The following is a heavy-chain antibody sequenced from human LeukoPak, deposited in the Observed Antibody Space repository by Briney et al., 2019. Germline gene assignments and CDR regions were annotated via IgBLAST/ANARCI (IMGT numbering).Heavy chain of an antibody. CDR3: ARQAVGATSNLDY. J-gene: IGHJ4*02. V-gene: IGHV4-39*01. CDR1: GGSISSSGYY. D-gene: IGHD1-26*01. CDR2: IFYSGST. Sequence: PSETLSLTCTVSGGSISSSGYYWGWIRQPPGKGLEWIGSIFYSGSTYYNPFLKSRVTISVDTSKNQFSLRLSSVTAADTAVYYCARQAVGATSNLDYWGQGTLVTVSS.